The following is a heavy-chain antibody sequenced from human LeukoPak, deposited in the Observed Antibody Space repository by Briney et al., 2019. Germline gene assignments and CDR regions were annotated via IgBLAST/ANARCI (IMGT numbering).Heavy chain of an antibody. CDR1: GFTFSSYS. CDR2: ISSSSSYI. Sequence: GGSLRLSCAASGFTFSSYSMNWVRQAPGKGLEWVSSISSSSSYIYYADSVKGRFTISRDNAKNSLYLQMNSLRAEDTAVYYCARAHVWGSYRPDFDYWGQGTLVTVSS. D-gene: IGHD3-16*02. V-gene: IGHV3-21*01. CDR3: ARAHVWGSYRPDFDY. J-gene: IGHJ4*02.